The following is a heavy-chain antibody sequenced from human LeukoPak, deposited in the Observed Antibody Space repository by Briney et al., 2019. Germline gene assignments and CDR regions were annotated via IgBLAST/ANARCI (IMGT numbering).Heavy chain of an antibody. CDR1: GFTFSSYW. J-gene: IGHJ4*02. Sequence: GGSLRLSCAASGFTFSSYWMSWVRQAPGKGLEWVSVISGNGRETDYADSVKGRFTISRDNSKNSMYLQMNSLRVEDTAEYYCAKDLGYDYVWGEGNLYDCWGQGILVTVSS. D-gene: IGHD3-16*01. V-gene: IGHV3-23*01. CDR3: AKDLGYDYVWGEGNLYDC. CDR2: ISGNGRET.